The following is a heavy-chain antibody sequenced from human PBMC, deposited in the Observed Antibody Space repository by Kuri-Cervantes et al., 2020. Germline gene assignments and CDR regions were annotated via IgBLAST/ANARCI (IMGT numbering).Heavy chain of an antibody. J-gene: IGHJ4*02. V-gene: IGHV4-59*02. CDR3: ARVEPIFCSSTSCYVRD. CDR2: IYYSGST. CDR1: GFTVSSNY. Sequence: ESLKISCAASGFTVSSNYMSWVRQAPGKGLEWIGYIYYSGSTNYNPSLKSRVTISVDTSKNQFSLKLSSVTAADTAVYYCARVEPIFCSSTSCYVRDWGQGTLVTVSS. D-gene: IGHD2-2*01.